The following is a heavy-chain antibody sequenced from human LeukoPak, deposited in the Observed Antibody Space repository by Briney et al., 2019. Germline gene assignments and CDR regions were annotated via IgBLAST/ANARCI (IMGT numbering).Heavy chain of an antibody. J-gene: IGHJ4*02. CDR1: GFTFSSYA. V-gene: IGHV3-23*01. CDR3: AKGRDSLYYYDSSGFDPYCDY. D-gene: IGHD3-22*01. CDR2: ISGSGGST. Sequence: GGSLRLSCAASGFTFSSYAMSWVRQAPGKGLEWVSAISGSGGSTYYADSVKGRFTISRDNSKNTLYLQMNSLRAEDTAVYYCAKGRDSLYYYDSSGFDPYCDYWGQGTLVTVSS.